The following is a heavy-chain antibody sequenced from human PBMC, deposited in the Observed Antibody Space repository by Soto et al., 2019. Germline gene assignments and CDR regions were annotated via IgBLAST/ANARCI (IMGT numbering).Heavy chain of an antibody. CDR1: GFSFDDYT. Sequence: GGSLRLSCGGSGFSFDDYTMHWVRQAPGKGPEWVASLSWNSGFSGYADSVKGRFTISRGNAQSSVHLQMNNLRTEDTALYYCAKGRGTIVVTDAYDIWGQGTMVTV. V-gene: IGHV3-9*01. J-gene: IGHJ3*02. CDR3: AKGRGTIVVTDAYDI. CDR2: LSWNSGFS. D-gene: IGHD3-22*01.